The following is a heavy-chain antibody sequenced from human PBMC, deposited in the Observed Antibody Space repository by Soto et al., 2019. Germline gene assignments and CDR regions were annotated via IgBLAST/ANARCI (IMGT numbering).Heavy chain of an antibody. CDR1: GFTFRNYD. J-gene: IGHJ6*02. Sequence: EVQLVESGGGLVQPGGSLRLSCEASGFTFRNYDMHWVRQGTGKGLEWVSGISAAGDPDYADSVEGRFTISRENAQNSFLLQRNSLRVGDTAVYYCARTDRDFDGLDGWGQGTTVIVSS. CDR2: ISAAGDP. CDR3: ARTDRDFDGLDG. V-gene: IGHV3-13*05.